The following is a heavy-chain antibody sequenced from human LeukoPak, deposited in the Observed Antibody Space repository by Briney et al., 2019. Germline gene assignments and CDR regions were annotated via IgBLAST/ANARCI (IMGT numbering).Heavy chain of an antibody. D-gene: IGHD1-26*01. CDR2: IIPIFGTA. V-gene: IGHV1-69*13. Sequence: SVKVSCKASGGTFSSYAISWVRQAPGQGLEWMGGIIPIFGTANYAQKFQGRVTITAEESTSTAYMELSSLRSEDTAVYYCARGTVGETGLFDYWGQGTLVTVSS. CDR1: GGTFSSYA. CDR3: ARGTVGETGLFDY. J-gene: IGHJ4*02.